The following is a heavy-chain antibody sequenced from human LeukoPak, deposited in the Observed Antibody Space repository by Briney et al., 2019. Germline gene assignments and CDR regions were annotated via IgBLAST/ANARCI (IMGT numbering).Heavy chain of an antibody. D-gene: IGHD3-10*01. CDR3: ARLCRITMARGWFDP. V-gene: IGHV4-39*01. CDR1: GGSISSSSYY. CDR2: IYYSGST. J-gene: IGHJ5*02. Sequence: SETLSLTCTVSGGSISSSSYYWGWIRQPPGKGLEWIGSIYYSGSTYYNPSLKSRVTISVDTSKNQFSLKLSSVTAADTAVYYCARLCRITMARGWFDPWGQGTLVTVSS.